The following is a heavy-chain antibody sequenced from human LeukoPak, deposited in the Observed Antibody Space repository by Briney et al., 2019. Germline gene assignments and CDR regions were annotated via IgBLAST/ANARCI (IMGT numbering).Heavy chain of an antibody. CDR2: IKSKAVGGTI. CDR3: AVDEEFLIGY. Sequence: PGGSLRLSCAASGFVFSGAWMSWVRQAPGKGLEWVGRIKSKAVGGTIDYAAPVKGRFTISRDDSKNTLYLQMNSLKIEDTAVYYCAVDEEFLIGYWGQGTLVTVAS. CDR1: GFVFSGAW. D-gene: IGHD3-10*01. J-gene: IGHJ4*02. V-gene: IGHV3-15*01.